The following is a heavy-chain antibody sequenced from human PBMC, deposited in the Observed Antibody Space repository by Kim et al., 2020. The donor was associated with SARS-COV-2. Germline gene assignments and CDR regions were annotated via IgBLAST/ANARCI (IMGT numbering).Heavy chain of an antibody. J-gene: IGHJ4*02. D-gene: IGHD4-17*01. V-gene: IGHV1-69*04. CDR1: GGTFSSYA. CDR2: IIPILGIA. Sequence: SVKVSCKASGGTFSSYAISWVRQAPGQGIEWMGRIIPILGIANYAQKFQGRVTITADKSTSTAYMELSSLRSEDTAVYYCAREVSTTTVNPFDYCGQGTLVTVSS. CDR3: AREVSTTTVNPFDY.